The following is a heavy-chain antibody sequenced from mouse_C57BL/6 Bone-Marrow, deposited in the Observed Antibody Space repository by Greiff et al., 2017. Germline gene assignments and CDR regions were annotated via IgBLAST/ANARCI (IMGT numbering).Heavy chain of an antibody. V-gene: IGHV1-59*01. CDR3: ARGGDGYYVDWYFDV. CDR2: IDPSDSYT. Sequence: QVQLQQPGAELVRPGTSVKLSCKASGYTFTSYWMHWVKQRPGQGLEWIGVIDPSDSYTNYNQKFKGKATLTVDTSSSTAYMQLSSLTSEDSAVYYGARGGDGYYVDWYFDVWGTGTTVTVPS. D-gene: IGHD2-3*01. J-gene: IGHJ1*03. CDR1: GYTFTSYW.